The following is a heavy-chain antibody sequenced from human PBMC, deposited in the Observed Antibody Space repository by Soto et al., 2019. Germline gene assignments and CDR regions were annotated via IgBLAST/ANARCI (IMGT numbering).Heavy chain of an antibody. J-gene: IGHJ6*04. CDR3: AQGDSSYYGMVV. CDR1: GGSISSGDYY. CDR2: IYYSGST. D-gene: IGHD2-15*01. Sequence: PSETLSLTCTVSGGSISSGDYYWSWIRQPPGKGLEWIGYIYYSGSTYYNPSLKSRVTISVDTSKNQFSLKLSSVTAADTAVYYCAQGDSSYYGMVVWGEGTTVTVSS. V-gene: IGHV4-30-4*01.